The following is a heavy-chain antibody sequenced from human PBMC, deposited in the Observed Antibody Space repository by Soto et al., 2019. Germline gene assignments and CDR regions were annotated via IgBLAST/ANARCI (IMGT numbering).Heavy chain of an antibody. V-gene: IGHV3-33*01. CDR2: IWYDGSNK. CDR1: GFTFSSYG. Sequence: GGSLRLSCAASGFTFSSYGMHWVRQAPGKGLEWVAVIWYDGSNKYYADSVKGRFTISRDNSKNTLYLQMNSLRAEDTAVYYCARDPSYSNFPYYFDYWGQGTLVTVSS. J-gene: IGHJ4*02. D-gene: IGHD4-4*01. CDR3: ARDPSYSNFPYYFDY.